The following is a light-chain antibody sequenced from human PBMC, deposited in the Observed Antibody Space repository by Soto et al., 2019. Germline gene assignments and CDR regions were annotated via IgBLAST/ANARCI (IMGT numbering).Light chain of an antibody. CDR3: QQYGSSPYT. V-gene: IGKV3-20*01. CDR2: GAS. CDR1: QSVRNSY. Sequence: EILLTQSPGTLSLSPGERATLSCRASQSVRNSYLAWYQQKPGQAPRLLIYGASGRTTGIPDRFSGSGSGTDFTLTISRLEPEDFAVYYCQQYGSSPYTFGQGTKLEI. J-gene: IGKJ2*01.